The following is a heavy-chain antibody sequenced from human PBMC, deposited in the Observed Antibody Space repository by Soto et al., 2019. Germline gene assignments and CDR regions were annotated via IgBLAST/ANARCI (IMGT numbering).Heavy chain of an antibody. V-gene: IGHV4-59*01. J-gene: IGHJ4*02. Sequence: SATLSLTCTVSGGSISSYYWSWIRQPPGKGLEWIGYIYYSGSTNYNPSLKSRVTISVDTSKNQFSLKLSSVTAADTAVYYCARVREGTAMGYFDYWGQGTLVTVSS. CDR1: GGSISSYY. CDR3: ARVREGTAMGYFDY. D-gene: IGHD5-18*01. CDR2: IYYSGST.